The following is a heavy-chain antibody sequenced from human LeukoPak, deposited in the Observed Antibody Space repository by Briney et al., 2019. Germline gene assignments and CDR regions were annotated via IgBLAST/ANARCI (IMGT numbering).Heavy chain of an antibody. Sequence: SGGSLRLSCAASGFTFSNYAMSWVRQAPGKGLEWVSAISGSGGSTYYADSVKGRFTISRDNSKNTLYLQMNSLRAEDTAIYYCAKRLDYVPLYWYFDLWGRGTLVTVSS. CDR3: AKRLDYVPLYWYFDL. D-gene: IGHD4-17*01. CDR1: GFTFSNYA. J-gene: IGHJ2*01. V-gene: IGHV3-23*01. CDR2: ISGSGGST.